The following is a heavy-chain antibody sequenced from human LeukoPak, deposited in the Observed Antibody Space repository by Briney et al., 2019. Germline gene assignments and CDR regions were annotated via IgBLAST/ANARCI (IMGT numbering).Heavy chain of an antibody. J-gene: IGHJ5*02. D-gene: IGHD3-22*01. Sequence: GGSLRLSCAASGFTFDDYAMHWVRQAPGKGLEWVSGISWNSGSIGYADSVKDRFTISRDNAKNSLYLQMNSLRAEDTAVYYCARDLGQYYDTSDNWFDPWGQGTLVTVSS. V-gene: IGHV3-9*01. CDR3: ARDLGQYYDTSDNWFDP. CDR1: GFTFDDYA. CDR2: ISWNSGSI.